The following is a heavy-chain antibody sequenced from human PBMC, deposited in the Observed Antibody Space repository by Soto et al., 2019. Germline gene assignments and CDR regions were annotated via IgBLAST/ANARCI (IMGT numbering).Heavy chain of an antibody. CDR1: GGFI. V-gene: IGHV4-59*01. CDR3: AGTLRRRHRFDS. J-gene: IGHJ4*02. CDR2: IYNSGRY. D-gene: IGHD6-6*01. Sequence: SETLSLTCTVSGGFIWGWIRQSPDKGLEWIGYIYNSGRYNYNPSLESRLTISIDTSKNQFSLRLASVTAADTAVYYCAGTLRRRHRFDSWSQGTLVTVSS.